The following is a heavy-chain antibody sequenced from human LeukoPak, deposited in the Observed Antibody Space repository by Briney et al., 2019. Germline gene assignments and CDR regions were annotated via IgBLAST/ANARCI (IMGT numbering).Heavy chain of an antibody. V-gene: IGHV3-30*02. J-gene: IGHJ4*02. Sequence: GGSLRLSCAASGFTFSNYAIHWVRQPPGKGLEWVASIRFNGNFYADYVKGRFTISRDNSKSTVTRQMDTLRTEDTALYYCAGENWDFDFWGQGTLVTVSS. CDR1: GFTFSNYA. CDR3: AGENWDFDF. D-gene: IGHD7-27*01. CDR2: IRFNGN.